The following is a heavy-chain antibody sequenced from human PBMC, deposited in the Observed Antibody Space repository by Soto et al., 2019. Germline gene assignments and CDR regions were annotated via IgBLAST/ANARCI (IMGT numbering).Heavy chain of an antibody. V-gene: IGHV4-30-4*01. CDR3: ARDEGPPYGTFDY. CDR1: GGSISSGDYY. Sequence: SETLSLTCTVSGGSISSGDYYWSWIRQPPGKGLEWIGYIYYSGSTYYNPSLKSGVTISVDTSKNQFSLKLSSVTAADTAVYYCARDEGPPYGTFDYWGQGTLVTVSS. CDR2: IYYSGST. J-gene: IGHJ4*02. D-gene: IGHD4-17*01.